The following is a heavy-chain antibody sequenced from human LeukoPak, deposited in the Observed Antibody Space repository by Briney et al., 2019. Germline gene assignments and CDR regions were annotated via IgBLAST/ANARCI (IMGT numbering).Heavy chain of an antibody. CDR3: ARVHYRSRWYYFDY. CDR2: INPSGGST. J-gene: IGHJ4*02. V-gene: IGHV1-46*01. Sequence: ASVKVSCKASGYTFTGYYMNWGRQAPGQGLEWMGIINPSGGSTSYAQKFQGRVTTTRDTSTSTVYMELSSLRSEDTAVYYCARVHYRSRWYYFDYWGQGTLVTVSS. D-gene: IGHD6-13*01. CDR1: GYTFTGYY.